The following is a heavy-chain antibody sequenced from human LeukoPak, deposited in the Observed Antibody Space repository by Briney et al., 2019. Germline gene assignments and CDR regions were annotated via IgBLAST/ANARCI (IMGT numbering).Heavy chain of an antibody. CDR2: ISWNSGRI. D-gene: IGHD3-16*01. Sequence: GGSLRLSCAASGFPFSAYEMNWVRQAPGKGLEWVSGISWNSGRIGYADSVKGRFTISRDNAKNSLYLQMNSLRVEDTALYYCAKDFYRLGEFDAFDNWGQGTMVTVSS. V-gene: IGHV3-9*01. J-gene: IGHJ3*02. CDR3: AKDFYRLGEFDAFDN. CDR1: GFPFSAYE.